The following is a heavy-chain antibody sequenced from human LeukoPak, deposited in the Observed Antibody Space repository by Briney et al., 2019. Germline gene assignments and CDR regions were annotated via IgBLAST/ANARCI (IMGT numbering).Heavy chain of an antibody. CDR3: ARDQEGIAARYYYYYMDV. CDR1: GDGVSSNSAA. Sequence: SQTLSLTCAISGDGVSSNSAAWHWLRQSPSRGLEWLGRTYYRSKWYNDYAVSVKSRITINPDTSKNQFSLQLNSVTPEDTAVYYCARDQEGIAARYYYYYMDVWGKGTTVTVSS. J-gene: IGHJ6*03. V-gene: IGHV6-1*01. CDR2: TYYRSKWYN. D-gene: IGHD6-6*01.